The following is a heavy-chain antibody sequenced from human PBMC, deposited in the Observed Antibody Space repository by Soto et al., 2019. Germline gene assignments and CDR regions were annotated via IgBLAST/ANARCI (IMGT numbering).Heavy chain of an antibody. CDR1: GFTFSNHL. V-gene: IGHV3-23*01. J-gene: IGHJ4*02. CDR3: VREGRLGVEGFDV. Sequence: EVQLLESGGGLVQPGGSLTLSCAASGFTFSNHLIHWVRQAPGEGLEWVSGFAGNFVTLLYADSVKGRFTISRDNSKNTSDLQMNNLRAEDTAIYYCVREGRLGVEGFDVWGQGRLVTGSS. CDR2: FAGNFVTL. D-gene: IGHD1-26*01.